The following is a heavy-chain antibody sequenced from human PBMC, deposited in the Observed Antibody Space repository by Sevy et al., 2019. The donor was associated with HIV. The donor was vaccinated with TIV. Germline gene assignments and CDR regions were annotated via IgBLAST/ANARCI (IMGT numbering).Heavy chain of an antibody. CDR2: IWYDGTNK. CDR1: GFTFSSYG. CDR3: ARDKLPPVMVTMVRGALSYFFDY. D-gene: IGHD3-10*01. J-gene: IGHJ4*02. V-gene: IGHV3-33*01. Sequence: GGSLRLSCAASGFTFSSYGMHWVRQAPDKGLGWVAVIWYDGTNKYYADSVKGRFTISRDNSKNTLYLQMSSLRAEDTAVYYCARDKLPPVMVTMVRGALSYFFDYWGQGTLVTVSS.